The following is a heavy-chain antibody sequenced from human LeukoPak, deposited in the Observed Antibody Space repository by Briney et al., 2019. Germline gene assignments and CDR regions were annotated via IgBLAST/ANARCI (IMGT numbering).Heavy chain of an antibody. Sequence: GGSLRLSCAASGFTFSSYAMSWVRQAPGKGLEWVSAISGSGGSTYYADSVKGRFTISRDNSKNTLYLQMNSLRAEDTAVYYCARDRLRGYCSSTSCPRANFDYWGQGTLVTVSS. CDR2: ISGSGGST. CDR3: ARDRLRGYCSSTSCPRANFDY. V-gene: IGHV3-23*01. J-gene: IGHJ4*02. CDR1: GFTFSSYA. D-gene: IGHD2-2*01.